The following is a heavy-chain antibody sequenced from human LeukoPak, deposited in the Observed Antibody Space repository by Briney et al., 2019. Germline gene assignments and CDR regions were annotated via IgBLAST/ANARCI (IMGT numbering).Heavy chain of an antibody. J-gene: IGHJ6*03. CDR3: ARGRYDFWSGYGNYYYYMDV. D-gene: IGHD3-3*01. CDR1: GYSFTSYW. Sequence: GESLKISCKGSGYSFTSYWIGWVRQMPGKGLEWMGIIYPGDSETRYSPSFQGQVTISADKSISTAYLQWSSLKASDTAMYYCARGRYDFWSGYGNYYYYMDVWGKGTTVTVSS. CDR2: IYPGDSET. V-gene: IGHV5-51*01.